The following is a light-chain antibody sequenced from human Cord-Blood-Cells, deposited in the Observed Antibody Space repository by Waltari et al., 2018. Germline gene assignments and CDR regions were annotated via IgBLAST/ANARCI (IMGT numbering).Light chain of an antibody. Sequence: QSALTQPASVSGSPGQSLTIPCTGTSSDVGGYNYVSWYQQPPGKAPKLMIYDVSNRLSGVSNRFSGSKSGNTASLTISGLQAEDEADYYCSSYTSSSTYVFGTGTKVTVL. CDR3: SSYTSSSTYV. CDR2: DVS. V-gene: IGLV2-14*03. J-gene: IGLJ1*01. CDR1: SSDVGGYNY.